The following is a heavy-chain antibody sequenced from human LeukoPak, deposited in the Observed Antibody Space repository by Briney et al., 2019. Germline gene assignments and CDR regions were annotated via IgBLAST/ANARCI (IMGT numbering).Heavy chain of an antibody. CDR2: INPSGGST. CDR1: GYTFTSYY. V-gene: IGHV1-46*01. Sequence: ASVKVSCKASGYTFTSYYIHWVRQAPGQGLEWMGIINPSGGSTSYAQKFQGGVTMTRDTSTSTVYMELSSLRSEDTAVYYCARDPIMTTVASLSYWYFDLWGRGTLVTVSS. J-gene: IGHJ2*01. D-gene: IGHD4-23*01. CDR3: ARDPIMTTVASLSYWYFDL.